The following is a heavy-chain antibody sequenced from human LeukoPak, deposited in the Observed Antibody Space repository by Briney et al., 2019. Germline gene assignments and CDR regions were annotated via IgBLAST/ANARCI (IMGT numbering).Heavy chain of an antibody. CDR1: GFTSRTYE. Sequence: GRSLRLSCAASGFTSRTYEMHWVRQAPGKGLEWVAYISSTSAVILYADSVKGRFTISRDNAKNTLYLQMNSLRAEDTAVYYCARVSGSYYDSSGYPFDYWGQGTLVTVSS. J-gene: IGHJ4*02. CDR3: ARVSGSYYDSSGYPFDY. D-gene: IGHD3-22*01. V-gene: IGHV3-48*03. CDR2: ISSTSAVI.